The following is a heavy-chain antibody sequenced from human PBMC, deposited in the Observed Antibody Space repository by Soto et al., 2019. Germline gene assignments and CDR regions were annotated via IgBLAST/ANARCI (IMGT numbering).Heavy chain of an antibody. V-gene: IGHV2-5*02. D-gene: IGHD1-1*01. CDR1: GFSLSTPGEG. CDR3: VHGTVSNVAAFGP. CDR2: IYWDDDV. Sequence: SGPTLVNPTQTLTLNCAFSGFSLSTPGEGVDWFRQPPGKAPEWLALIYWDDDVRYSPSLRNRLTITKNTCENQEVHTMTNIDPLSTATCVCVHGTVSNVAAFGPWGHGILVTVSS. J-gene: IGHJ5*02.